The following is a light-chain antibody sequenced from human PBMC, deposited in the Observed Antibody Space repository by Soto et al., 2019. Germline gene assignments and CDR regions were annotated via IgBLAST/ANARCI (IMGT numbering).Light chain of an antibody. CDR3: TSYTSGFTYV. CDR1: SSDVGGYNF. J-gene: IGLJ1*01. V-gene: IGLV2-14*03. Sequence: QSALTQPASVSGSPGQSITISCTGTSSDVGGYNFVSWYQHHPGKAPKLIIYDVSYRPSGVSNRFSVSKSGNTASLTISGLQAEDEADYYCTSYTSGFTYVFGTGTKVTV. CDR2: DVS.